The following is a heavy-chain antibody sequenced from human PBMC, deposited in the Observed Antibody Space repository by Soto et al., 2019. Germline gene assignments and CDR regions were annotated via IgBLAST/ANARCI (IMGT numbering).Heavy chain of an antibody. CDR3: ARWGCSGSNCNLNQRSFDL. CDR2: IWYDGSNK. V-gene: IGHV3-33*01. CDR1: GFIFNEYG. Sequence: QVQLVESGGGVVQPGRSLRLSCAASGFIFNEYGMHWVRQAPGKGLEWVAVIWYDGSNKYYADSVKGRFTFSRDNTKNTMSLHMNSLRVEDPAVYYCARWGCSGSNCNLNQRSFDLWGQGTLVTVSS. J-gene: IGHJ4*02. D-gene: IGHD2-15*01.